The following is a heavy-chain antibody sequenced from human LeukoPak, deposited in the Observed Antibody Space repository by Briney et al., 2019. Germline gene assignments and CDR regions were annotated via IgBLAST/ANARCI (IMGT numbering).Heavy chain of an antibody. CDR2: IYYTGST. Sequence: SETLSLTCTVSGSSISSYYWTWVRQPPGKGLEYIGYIYYTGSTNSSPSLKSRVTISLDTSKNQFSLKLNSVTAADTAVYYCARHPIFGGTNVYTFDYWGQGTLVTVSS. CDR1: GSSISSYY. CDR3: ARHPIFGGTNVYTFDY. V-gene: IGHV4-59*08. J-gene: IGHJ4*02. D-gene: IGHD3-16*01.